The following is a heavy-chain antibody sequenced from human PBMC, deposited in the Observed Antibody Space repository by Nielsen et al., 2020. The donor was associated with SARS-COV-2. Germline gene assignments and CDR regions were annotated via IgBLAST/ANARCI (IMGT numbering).Heavy chain of an antibody. J-gene: IGHJ4*02. CDR1: GYRFSVYY. CDR2: INPNSGGP. D-gene: IGHD6-19*01. CDR3: AGSGSGWYNFDS. V-gene: IGHV1-2*06. Sequence: ASVKVSCKAPGYRFSVYYMHWVRQAPGQGLEWMGRINPNSGGPNHAQKFQGRVTMTWDTSISTAYMELSGLKSDDTAVFYCAGSGSGWYNFDSWGQGTLVTVSS.